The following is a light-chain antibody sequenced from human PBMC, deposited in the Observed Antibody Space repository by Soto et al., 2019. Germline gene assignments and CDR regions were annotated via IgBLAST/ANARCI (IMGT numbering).Light chain of an antibody. CDR1: RSDVGGYNY. J-gene: IGLJ1*01. V-gene: IGLV2-11*01. CDR3: CSYAGSYPYV. Sequence: QSVLTQPRSVSGSPGQSVTISCTGTRSDVGGYNYVSWYQQHPGKAPKLMIYDVSKRPSGVPDRFSGSKSGNTASLTISGLQAEDEADYYCCSYAGSYPYVFGTGTKLTVL. CDR2: DVS.